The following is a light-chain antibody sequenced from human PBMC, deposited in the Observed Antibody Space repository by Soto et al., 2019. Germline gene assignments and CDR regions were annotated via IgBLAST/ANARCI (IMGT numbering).Light chain of an antibody. CDR2: SSN. CDR3: AAWDDSLNGVV. J-gene: IGLJ2*01. V-gene: IGLV1-44*01. Sequence: QSVLTQPPSASGTPGQRVTISCSGSRSNIGSNTVNWYQQLSGTAPKLLIYSSNQRPSGVPDRFSGSKSGTSASLAISGLQSEDEADYYCAAWDDSLNGVVFGGGTQLTVL. CDR1: RSNIGSNT.